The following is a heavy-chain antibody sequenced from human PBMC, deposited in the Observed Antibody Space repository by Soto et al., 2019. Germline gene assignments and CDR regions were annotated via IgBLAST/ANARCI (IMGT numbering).Heavy chain of an antibody. V-gene: IGHV3-33*01. CDR2: IWYDGSNK. CDR3: ARDDSTWLLDY. Sequence: PGGSLRLSCAASGFTFSSYGIHWVRQAPGKGLEWVAVIWYDGSNKYYADSVKGRFTISRDNSKNTLYLQMNSLRAEDTAVYYCARDDSTWLLDYWGQGTLVTVSS. D-gene: IGHD6-13*01. CDR1: GFTFSSYG. J-gene: IGHJ4*02.